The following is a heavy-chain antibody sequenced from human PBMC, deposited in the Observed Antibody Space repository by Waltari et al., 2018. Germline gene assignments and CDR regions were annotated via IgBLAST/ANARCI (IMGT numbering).Heavy chain of an antibody. V-gene: IGHV3-33*03. D-gene: IGHD3-10*01. CDR3: AKDAFGNTYLDY. CDR1: GFSLSTYA. CDR2: TWSDGSVE. Sequence: QVQLVESGGGVVQPGTSLSLSCLGCGFSLSTYAMHWVRQTPGRGLEWVALTWSDGSVEYYADSVRGRFTVSRDNSKNILYLDMDSLRVDDTATYYCAKDAFGNTYLDYWGQGTLVTVSS. J-gene: IGHJ4*02.